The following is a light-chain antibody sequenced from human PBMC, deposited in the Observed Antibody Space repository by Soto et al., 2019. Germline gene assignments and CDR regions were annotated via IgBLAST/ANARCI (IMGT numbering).Light chain of an antibody. V-gene: IGKV1-17*03. CDR2: SAS. CDR3: QLHTTYPRP. J-gene: IGKJ1*01. Sequence: DIQMTHSPSAMSAAVGDRVTITFRASQDIGYHLGWFQQKPGKAPKRLIYSASSLDSGVPLRFRATGSGTEFTFTISSLQPEDFETYYCQLHTTYPRPFGQGTKVDIK. CDR1: QDIGYH.